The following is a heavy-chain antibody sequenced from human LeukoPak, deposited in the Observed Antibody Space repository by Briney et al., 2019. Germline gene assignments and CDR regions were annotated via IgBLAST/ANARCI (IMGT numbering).Heavy chain of an antibody. CDR2: IIPIFGTA. Sequence: GASVKVSCKASGGTFSSYAISWVRQAPGQGLEWMGGIIPIFGTANYAQKFQGRVTITADESTSTAYMELSSLKSEDTAVYYCARASNWNQNNWFDPWGQGTLVTVSS. CDR1: GGTFSSYA. D-gene: IGHD1-20*01. V-gene: IGHV1-69*13. J-gene: IGHJ5*02. CDR3: ARASNWNQNNWFDP.